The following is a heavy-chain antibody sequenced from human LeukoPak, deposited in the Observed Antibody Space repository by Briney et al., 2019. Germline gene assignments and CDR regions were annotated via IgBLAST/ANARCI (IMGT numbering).Heavy chain of an antibody. CDR2: ISGSGGST. CDR1: GFTFNSYA. Sequence: GGSLRLSCAASGFTFNSYAMTWVRQAPGKGLEWVSAISGSGGSTYYADSVKGRFTISRDNSKNTLYLQMNSLRAEDTAVYFCARGRGSHYLDYWGQGTLVTVSS. D-gene: IGHD1-26*01. J-gene: IGHJ4*02. V-gene: IGHV3-23*01. CDR3: ARGRGSHYLDY.